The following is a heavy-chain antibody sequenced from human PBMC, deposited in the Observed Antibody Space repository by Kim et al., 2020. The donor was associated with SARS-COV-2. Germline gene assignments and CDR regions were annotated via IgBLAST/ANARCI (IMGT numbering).Heavy chain of an antibody. Sequence: SETLSLTCAVYGGSFSGYYWSWIRQPPGKGLEWIGEINHSGSTNYNPSLKSRVTISVDTSKNQFSLKLSSVTAADTAVYYCARANYGSGSYYDPSNSYFDYWGQGTLVTVSS. CDR2: INHSGST. J-gene: IGHJ4*02. D-gene: IGHD3-10*01. CDR1: GGSFSGYY. CDR3: ARANYGSGSYYDPSNSYFDY. V-gene: IGHV4-34*01.